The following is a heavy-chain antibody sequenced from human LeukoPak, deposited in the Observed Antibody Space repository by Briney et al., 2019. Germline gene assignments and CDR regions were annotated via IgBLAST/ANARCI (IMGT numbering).Heavy chain of an antibody. CDR3: ARLGSGYDPGDF. Sequence: ASVKVSCKASGGTFSTLDISWVRQAPGHGLEWMGGTIPLFGPANYAQKFQDRVTIIADESTTTAYMELSSLRSEDTAVYYCARLGSGYDPGDFWGQGTLVTVST. V-gene: IGHV1-69*13. J-gene: IGHJ4*02. D-gene: IGHD5-12*01. CDR1: GGTFSTLD. CDR2: TIPLFGPA.